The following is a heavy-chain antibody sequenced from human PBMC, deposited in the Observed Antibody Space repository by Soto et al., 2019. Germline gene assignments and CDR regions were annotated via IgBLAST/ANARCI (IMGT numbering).Heavy chain of an antibody. CDR1: GFAFSDQY. J-gene: IGHJ4*02. D-gene: IGHD3-10*02. CDR3: ATKVSGAYV. CDR2: IRDKAKSFNT. Sequence: GGSLRLSCATSGFAFSDQYMDWVRQAPGKGLEWVGRIRDKAKSFNTDYAASVKGRFTVSRDESKDSLYLQINSLKTEDTAVNYCATKVSGAYVWGQGSLITVHS. V-gene: IGHV3-72*01.